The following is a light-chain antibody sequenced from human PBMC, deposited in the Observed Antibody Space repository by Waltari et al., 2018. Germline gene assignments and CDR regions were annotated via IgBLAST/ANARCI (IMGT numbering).Light chain of an antibody. J-gene: IGKJ4*01. CDR1: QGISYY. V-gene: IGKV1-17*02. CDR3: LHYNSAPLI. CDR2: DAS. Sequence: DIQMTQSPSSLSASVGDRVTITCRASQGISYYLNWYQQKPGKAPQRLIYDASSLQSRVTSRVSGSGSVTVFNLTIRKLQHEDFATYYCLHYNSAPLIFGGGTKVEIK.